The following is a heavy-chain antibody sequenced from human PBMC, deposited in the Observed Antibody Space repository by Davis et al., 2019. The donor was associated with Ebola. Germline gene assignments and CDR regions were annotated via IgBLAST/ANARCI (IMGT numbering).Heavy chain of an antibody. CDR3: SGLGASSGWYLP. CDR1: GFTFSSYV. V-gene: IGHV3-30*03. Sequence: GESLKISCAASGFTFSSYVMHWVRQAPGKGLEWVAVISYDGSNKYYADSVKGRFTISRDNSKNTLYLQMNSLRAEDTAVYYCSGLGASSGWYLPWGQGTLVTVSS. D-gene: IGHD6-19*01. CDR2: ISYDGSNK. J-gene: IGHJ5*02.